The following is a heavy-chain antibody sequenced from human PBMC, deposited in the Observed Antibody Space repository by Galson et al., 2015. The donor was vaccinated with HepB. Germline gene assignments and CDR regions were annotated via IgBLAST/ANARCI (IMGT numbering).Heavy chain of an antibody. J-gene: IGHJ4*02. CDR3: ARGRSGWYYYFDS. CDR2: VHSSGST. Sequence: ETLSLTCTVSGGSISGSYWSWIRQPPGKGLEWLCYVHSSGSTDYNPSLESRATISVDTPKNQFSLELSSVTAADAGVYFCARGRSGWYYYFDSWGQGTLVTVSS. D-gene: IGHD6-19*01. CDR1: GGSISGSY. V-gene: IGHV4-59*01.